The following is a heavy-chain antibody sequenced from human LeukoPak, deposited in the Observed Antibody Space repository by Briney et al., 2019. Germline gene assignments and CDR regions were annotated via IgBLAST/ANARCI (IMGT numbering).Heavy chain of an antibody. Sequence: GASVKVSCKASGYTFTNYHINWVPRATGQGLEWRGWMNPNNGDSGYAQKFQGRVTITKDTSISTSYMALGSLRSDDTAVYFCARTTSFTASGYDYWGQGTLVTVSS. CDR1: GYTFTNYH. D-gene: IGHD6-25*01. J-gene: IGHJ4*02. V-gene: IGHV1-8*03. CDR3: ARTTSFTASGYDY. CDR2: MNPNNGDS.